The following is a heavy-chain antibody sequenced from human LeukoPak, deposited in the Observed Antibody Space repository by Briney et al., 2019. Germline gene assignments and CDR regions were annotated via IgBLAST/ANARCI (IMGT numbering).Heavy chain of an antibody. V-gene: IGHV4-59*01. D-gene: IGHD6-13*01. CDR3: ARDGHRGQQRGGMFYYGMDV. J-gene: IGHJ6*02. Sequence: KPSETLSLTCTVSVDSMSSYYWSWVRQSPGRGLEWIGLFFYSGGTDYNPSLESRVTISVDTSKKQFSLKLRSVTAAGTAVCYCARDGHRGQQRGGMFYYGMDVWGQGTTVIVSS. CDR1: VDSMSSYY. CDR2: FFYSGGT.